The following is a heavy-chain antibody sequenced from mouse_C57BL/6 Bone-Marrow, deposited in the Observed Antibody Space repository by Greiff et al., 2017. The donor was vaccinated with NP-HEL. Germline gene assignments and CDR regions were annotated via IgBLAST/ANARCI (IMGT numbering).Heavy chain of an antibody. D-gene: IGHD4-1*01. Sequence: VQLQQSGPELVKPGASVKISCKASGYAFSSSWMNWVKQRPGKGLEWIGRIYPGDGDTNYNGKFKGKATLTADKSSSTAYMQLSSLTSEDSAVYFCARSERGLWFAYWGQGTLVTVSA. CDR1: GYAFSSSW. CDR3: ARSERGLWFAY. V-gene: IGHV1-82*01. CDR2: IYPGDGDT. J-gene: IGHJ3*01.